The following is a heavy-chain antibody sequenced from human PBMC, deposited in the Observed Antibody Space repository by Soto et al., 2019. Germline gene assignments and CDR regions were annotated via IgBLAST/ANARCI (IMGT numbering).Heavy chain of an antibody. CDR2: ISGSGGST. CDR3: ARGTGRYCSGGSCAPRDY. CDR1: GFTFSSYA. D-gene: IGHD2-15*01. V-gene: IGHV3-23*01. Sequence: EVQLLESGGGLVQPGGSLRLSCAASGFTFSSYAMSWVRQAPGKGLEWVSAISGSGGSTYYADSVKGRFTISRDNSKNTLYQQMNSLRAEDTAVYYCARGTGRYCSGGSCAPRDYWGQGTLVTVSS. J-gene: IGHJ4*02.